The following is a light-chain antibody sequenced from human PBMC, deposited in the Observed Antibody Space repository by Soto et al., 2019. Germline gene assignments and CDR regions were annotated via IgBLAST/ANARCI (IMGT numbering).Light chain of an antibody. CDR3: QQSYSSPYT. V-gene: IGKV1-39*01. Sequence: DIEMTQSPSSLSASVGDRVTITCRASQNIDTYLNWYVQKPGKAPKFLIYAASNLQSGVPSRFSGSGSGTDFTLAISSLQPDDFATYYCQQSYSSPYTFGQGTKLEIK. CDR2: AAS. CDR1: QNIDTY. J-gene: IGKJ2*01.